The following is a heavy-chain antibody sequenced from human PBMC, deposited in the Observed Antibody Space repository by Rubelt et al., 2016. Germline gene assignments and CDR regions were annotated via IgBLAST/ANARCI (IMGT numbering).Heavy chain of an antibody. CDR1: GFTFSSYS. V-gene: IGHV3-21*04. CDR3: ARFSGYDYDVLYYFDY. D-gene: IGHD5-12*01. J-gene: IGHJ4*02. Sequence: EVQLVESGGGLVKPGGSLRLSCAASGFTFSSYSMNWVRQAPGKGLEWVSSISSSSSYIYYADSVKGRFTISRDNAKNSLYLQMNSLRAEDTALYYCARFSGYDYDVLYYFDYWGQGTLVTVSS. CDR2: ISSSSSYI.